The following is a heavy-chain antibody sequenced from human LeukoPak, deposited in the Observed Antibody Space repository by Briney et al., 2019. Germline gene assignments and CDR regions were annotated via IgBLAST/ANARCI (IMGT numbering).Heavy chain of an antibody. J-gene: IGHJ6*03. CDR3: ARTTEAHSWRTRYYDYYMDV. CDR2: IYYSGST. Sequence: PSETLSLTCTVSGGSISSYYWSWIRQPPGKGLEWIGYIYYSGSTNYNPSLKSRVTISVDTSKNQFSLKLSSVTAADTAVYYCARTTEAHSWRTRYYDYYMDVWGRGTTVTVSS. CDR1: GGSISSYY. V-gene: IGHV4-59*01. D-gene: IGHD6-13*01.